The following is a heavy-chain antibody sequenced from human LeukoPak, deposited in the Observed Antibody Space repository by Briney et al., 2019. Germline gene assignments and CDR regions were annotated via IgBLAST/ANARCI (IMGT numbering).Heavy chain of an antibody. Sequence: GGSLRLSCAASGFTFSSYSMNWVRQAPGKGLEWVANIKQNRREKYYVDSVKGRFPISRDNAKNSLYLQMNVVRPEDTAVYYFAGWGLGARRPYFDYWGQGTLVTVSS. D-gene: IGHD6-6*01. CDR3: AGWGLGARRPYFDY. CDR1: GFTFSSYS. CDR2: IKQNRREK. J-gene: IGHJ4*02. V-gene: IGHV3-7*01.